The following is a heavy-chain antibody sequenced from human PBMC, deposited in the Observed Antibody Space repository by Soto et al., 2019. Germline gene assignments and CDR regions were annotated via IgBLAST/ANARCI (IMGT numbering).Heavy chain of an antibody. V-gene: IGHV4-31*02. CDR2: IYYSGRT. D-gene: IGHD3-3*02. CDR1: GVYIRSGDSH. J-gene: IGHJ4*02. Sequence: TSQTLPLTRNVSGVYIRSGDSHWNWKSQVTGKGLERIGSIYYSGRTSYKSSLKSRVTISRDTSANHFSLRLTSVTAADTAVYFCASGTVQFQILWPFAFSWLDSWSQGTLVTVSS. CDR3: ASGTVQFQILWPFAFSWLDS.